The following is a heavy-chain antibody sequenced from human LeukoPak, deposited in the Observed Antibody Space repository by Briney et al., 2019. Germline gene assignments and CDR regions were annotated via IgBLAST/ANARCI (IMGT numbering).Heavy chain of an antibody. D-gene: IGHD6-19*01. V-gene: IGHV3-23*01. CDR1: GFTFSSYG. CDR2: ISGSGGST. CDR3: AKDSSGWYLGYYGMDV. J-gene: IGHJ6*02. Sequence: GGSLRLSCAASGFTFSSYGMHWVRQAPGKGLEWVSAISGSGGSTYYADSVKGRFTISRDNSKNTLYLQMNSLRAEDTAVYYCAKDSSGWYLGYYGMDVWGQGTTVTVSS.